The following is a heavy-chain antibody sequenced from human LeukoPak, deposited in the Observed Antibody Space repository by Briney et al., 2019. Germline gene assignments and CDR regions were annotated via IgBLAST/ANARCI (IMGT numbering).Heavy chain of an antibody. V-gene: IGHV3-49*04. D-gene: IGHD1-26*01. J-gene: IGHJ3*02. Sequence: GGSLRLSCAASGFTFSHAWMSWVRQAPGKGLEWVGFIRSKAYGGTTEYAASVKGRFTISRDDSRTIAYLQMNSLKTEDTAVYYCTRERIRYSGSYDAFDIWGQGTMVTVSS. CDR3: TRERIRYSGSYDAFDI. CDR1: GFTFSHAW. CDR2: IRSKAYGGTT.